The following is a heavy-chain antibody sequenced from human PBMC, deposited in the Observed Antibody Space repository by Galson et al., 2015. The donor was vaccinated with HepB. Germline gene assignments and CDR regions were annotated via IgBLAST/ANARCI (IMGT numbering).Heavy chain of an antibody. CDR2: IKQDGSEK. CDR1: GFTFSSYW. J-gene: IGHJ4*02. D-gene: IGHD1-26*01. Sequence: SLRLSCAASGFTFSSYWMSWVRQAPGKGLEWVANIKQDGSEKYYVDSVKGRFTISRDNAKNSLYLQMNSLRAEDTDVYYCARTPIVGASQFYFDYWGQGTLVTVSS. CDR3: ARTPIVGASQFYFDY. V-gene: IGHV3-7*01.